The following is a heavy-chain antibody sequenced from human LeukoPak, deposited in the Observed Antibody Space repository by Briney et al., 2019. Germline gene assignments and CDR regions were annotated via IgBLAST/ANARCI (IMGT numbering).Heavy chain of an antibody. D-gene: IGHD6-19*01. V-gene: IGHV3-23*01. CDR2: ISYVGSL. J-gene: IGHJ3*02. Sequence: GGSLRLSCAASGFTFSSYAMSWVRQAPGKGLEWVSSISYVGSLYYADSVKGRFTMSRDSSKNTLYPQMNSLRAEDTAVYYCAKDGLGYAVDIWGQGTMVTVSS. CDR3: AKDGLGYAVDI. CDR1: GFTFSSYA.